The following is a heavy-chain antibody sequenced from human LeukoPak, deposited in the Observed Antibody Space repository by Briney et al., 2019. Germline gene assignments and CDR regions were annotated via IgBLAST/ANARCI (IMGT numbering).Heavy chain of an antibody. D-gene: IGHD6-19*01. Sequence: GGSLRLSCAASGFTSSSCAMSWVRQAPGKGLEWVSAISGSGGSTYYADSVKGRFTISRDNSKNTLYSQMNSLRAEDTATYYCAARPTSAAVAPSDYWGQGTLVTVSS. J-gene: IGHJ4*02. CDR3: AARPTSAAVAPSDY. V-gene: IGHV3-23*01. CDR1: GFTSSSCA. CDR2: ISGSGGST.